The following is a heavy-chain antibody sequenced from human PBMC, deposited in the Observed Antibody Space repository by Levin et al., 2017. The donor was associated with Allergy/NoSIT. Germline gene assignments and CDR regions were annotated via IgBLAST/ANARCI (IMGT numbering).Heavy chain of an antibody. CDR2: ISGSGGST. CDR1: GFTFSSYA. J-gene: IGHJ4*02. CDR3: AKDNLGILEWFPMTPPFDY. Sequence: GGSLRLSCAASGFTFSSYAMSWVRQAPGKGLEWVSAISGSGGSTYYADSVKGRFTISRDNSKNTLYLQMNSLRAEDTAVYYCAKDNLGILEWFPMTPPFDYWGQGTLVTVSS. V-gene: IGHV3-23*01. D-gene: IGHD3-3*01.